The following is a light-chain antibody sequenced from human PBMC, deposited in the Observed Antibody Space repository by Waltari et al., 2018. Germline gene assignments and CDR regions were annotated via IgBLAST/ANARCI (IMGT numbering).Light chain of an antibody. CDR2: EVS. J-gene: IGLJ1*01. CDR1: SSDVGGYNY. V-gene: IGLV2-8*01. CDR3: ISYAGSNNYV. Sequence: QSALTQDPSASGSPGQSVTISCTGTSSDVGGYNYVAWYQQHPGKAPKLMIYEVSKRPSGVPDRFSGAKSGNTASRTVSGLQTEDEADYYCISYAGSNNYVVGTGTKVTVL.